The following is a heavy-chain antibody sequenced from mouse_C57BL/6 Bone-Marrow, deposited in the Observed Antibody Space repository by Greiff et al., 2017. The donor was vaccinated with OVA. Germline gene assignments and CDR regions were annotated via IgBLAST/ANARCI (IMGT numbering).Heavy chain of an antibody. CDR3: AREGYYDYDEGAWFAY. Sequence: EVQLQQSGPELVKPGASVKIPCKASGYTFTDYNMDWVKQSHGKSLEWIGDINPNNGGTIYNQKFKGKATLTVDKSSSTAYMLLSSLTSEDSAVYFCAREGYYDYDEGAWFAYWGQGTLVTVSA. J-gene: IGHJ3*01. CDR2: INPNNGGT. CDR1: GYTFTDYN. D-gene: IGHD2-4*01. V-gene: IGHV1-18*01.